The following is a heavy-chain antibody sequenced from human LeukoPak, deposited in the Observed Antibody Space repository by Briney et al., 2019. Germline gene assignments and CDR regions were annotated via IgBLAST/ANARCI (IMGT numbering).Heavy chain of an antibody. CDR1: GGSISGYY. CDR3: ARGRSERSFDY. D-gene: IGHD1-1*01. J-gene: IGHJ4*02. CDR2: IYYSGST. V-gene: IGHV4-59*01. Sequence: KPSETLSLTCPVSGGSISGYYWSWIRPPPGKGLEWIGNIYYSGSTNYNPSLKSRVTISVDTSKNQFSLKLSSVTAADTAIYYCARGRSERSFDYWGQGTLVTVSS.